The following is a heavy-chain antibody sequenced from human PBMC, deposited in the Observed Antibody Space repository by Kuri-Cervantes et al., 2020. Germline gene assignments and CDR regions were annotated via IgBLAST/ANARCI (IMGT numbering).Heavy chain of an antibody. D-gene: IGHD3-10*01. CDR1: GFTVSSNE. CDR3: ASQRSTMVQGVAGLLDY. CDR2: ISGGST. V-gene: IGHV3-38*03. Sequence: ESLKISCAASGFTVSSNEMSWVRQAPGKGLEWVSSISGGSTYYADSRKGRFTISRDNSKNTLYLQMNSLRAEDTAVYYCASQRSTMVQGVAGLLDYWGQGTLVTVSS. J-gene: IGHJ4*02.